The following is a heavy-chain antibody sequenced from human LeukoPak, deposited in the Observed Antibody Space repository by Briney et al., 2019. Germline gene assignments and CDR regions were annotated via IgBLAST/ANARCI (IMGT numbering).Heavy chain of an antibody. J-gene: IGHJ4*02. D-gene: IGHD2/OR15-2a*01. CDR1: GLTFSSYA. Sequence: PGGSLRLSCAASGLTFSSYAMSWVRHAPGKGLEWVSAISGSGGSTYYADSVKGRFTISRDNSKNTLYLQMNSLRAEDTAVYYCAKAAAEYTYYFDYWGQGTLVIVSS. CDR3: AKAAAEYTYYFDY. CDR2: ISGSGGST. V-gene: IGHV3-23*01.